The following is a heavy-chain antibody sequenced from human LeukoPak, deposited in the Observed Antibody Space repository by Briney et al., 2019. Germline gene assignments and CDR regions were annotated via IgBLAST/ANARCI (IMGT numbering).Heavy chain of an antibody. CDR1: GGSISSGDYY. Sequence: KTSETLSLTCTVSGGSISSGDYYWSWIRQPPGKGLEWIGYIYYSGGTYYNPSLKSRVPTSVDTSENQFSLKLSSVTAADTAVYYCARHPGDGDYGMDVWGKGTTVTVSS. D-gene: IGHD4-17*01. V-gene: IGHV4-30-4*01. CDR3: ARHPGDGDYGMDV. CDR2: IYYSGGT. J-gene: IGHJ6*04.